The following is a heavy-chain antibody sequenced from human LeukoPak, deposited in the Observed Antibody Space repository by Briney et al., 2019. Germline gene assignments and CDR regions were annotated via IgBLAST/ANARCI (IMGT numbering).Heavy chain of an antibody. J-gene: IGHJ4*02. CDR3: AREYYYDSSGHFDY. Sequence: SETLSLTCAVSGGSISSSNWWSWVRQPPGKGLEWIGEIYHSGSTNYNPSLKSRVTISVDKSKNQFSLKLSSVTAADTAVYYCAREYYYDSSGHFDYWGQGTLVTVSS. CDR1: GGSISSSNW. D-gene: IGHD3-22*01. V-gene: IGHV4-4*02. CDR2: IYHSGST.